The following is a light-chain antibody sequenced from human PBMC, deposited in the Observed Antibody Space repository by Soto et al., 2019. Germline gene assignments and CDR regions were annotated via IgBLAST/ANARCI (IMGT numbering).Light chain of an antibody. Sequence: EIVLTQSPGTLSLSPGERATLSCRSSQRVSSGYLAWYQQKPGQAPRLLIFRAFNRDTGIPDRFSGSGSGTDFTLIISRLEPEDFAVYYCQQYVASPPSWTFGQGTKVEIK. CDR3: QQYVASPPSWT. J-gene: IGKJ1*01. CDR1: QRVSSGY. CDR2: RAF. V-gene: IGKV3-20*01.